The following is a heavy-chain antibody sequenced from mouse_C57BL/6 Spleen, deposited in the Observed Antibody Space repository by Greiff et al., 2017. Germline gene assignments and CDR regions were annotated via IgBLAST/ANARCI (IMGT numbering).Heavy chain of an antibody. CDR1: GYTFTSYW. D-gene: IGHD1-1*01. CDR3: ARRYYGSSHWYFDV. Sequence: QVQLQQPGAELVMPGASVKLSCKASGYTFTSYWMHWVKQRPGQGLEWIGEIDPSDSYTNYNQKFKGKSTLTVDKSSSTAYMQLSSLTSEDSAVYYCARRYYGSSHWYFDVWSTGTTVTVSS. CDR2: IDPSDSYT. J-gene: IGHJ1*03. V-gene: IGHV1-69*01.